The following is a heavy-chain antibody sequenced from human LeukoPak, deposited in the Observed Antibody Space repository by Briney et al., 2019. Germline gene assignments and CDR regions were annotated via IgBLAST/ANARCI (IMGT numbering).Heavy chain of an antibody. Sequence: GGSLRLSCAASGFTFLSYAMSWVCQAPGKGLELVSYISESGTTIYYADSVKGRFTIYRDDSKSSLYLLMISLRVEDTALYYCAREDVEFNYGGGFYYWGQGSVVSVSS. D-gene: IGHD4/OR15-4a*01. CDR3: AREDVEFNYGGGFYY. CDR2: ISESGTTI. CDR1: GFTFLSYA. V-gene: IGHV3-48*03. J-gene: IGHJ4*02.